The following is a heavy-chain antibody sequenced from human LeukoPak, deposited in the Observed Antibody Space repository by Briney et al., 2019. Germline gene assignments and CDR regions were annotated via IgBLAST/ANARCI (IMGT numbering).Heavy chain of an antibody. J-gene: IGHJ3*02. V-gene: IGHV4-59*01. CDR3: ARQRVRWLQPPDAFDI. CDR2: IYYSGST. CDR1: GGSISGYN. D-gene: IGHD5-24*01. Sequence: SETLSLTCAVSGGSISGYNWNWIRQPPGKGLEWIAYIYYSGSTNQNPSLKSRVTISVDTSKNQFSLKLSSVTAADTAVYYCARQRVRWLQPPDAFDIWGQGTMVTVSS.